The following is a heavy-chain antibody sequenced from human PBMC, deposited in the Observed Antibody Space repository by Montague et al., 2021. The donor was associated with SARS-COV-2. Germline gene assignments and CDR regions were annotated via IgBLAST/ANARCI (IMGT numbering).Heavy chain of an antibody. V-gene: IGHV6-1*01. D-gene: IGHD3-10*01. CDR3: ARGLPTVRGVIRWFDP. CDR1: GDSVSSHSPA. Sequence: CAISGDSVSSHSPAWNWLRHSPSRALEWLGSTYYRSKWYNDYAVSVKSRITINPDTSKNQFSLKLSSVTAADTAVYYCARGLPTVRGVIRWFDPWGQGTLVTVSS. CDR2: TYYRSKWYN. J-gene: IGHJ5*02.